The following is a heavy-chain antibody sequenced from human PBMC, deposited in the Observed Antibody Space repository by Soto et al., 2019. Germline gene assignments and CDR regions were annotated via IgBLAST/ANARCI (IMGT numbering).Heavy chain of an antibody. CDR3: ARGSMDDAFDI. J-gene: IGHJ3*02. D-gene: IGHD6-6*01. CDR2: ISYGGSNK. Sequence: QVQLVESGGGVVQPGRSLRLSCAASGFTFSSYGMHWVRQAPGKGLEWVAVISYGGSNKYYADSVKGRFTISRDNSKNTLYLQMNSLRAEDTAVYYCARGSMDDAFDIWGQGTMVTVSS. CDR1: GFTFSSYG. V-gene: IGHV3-30*03.